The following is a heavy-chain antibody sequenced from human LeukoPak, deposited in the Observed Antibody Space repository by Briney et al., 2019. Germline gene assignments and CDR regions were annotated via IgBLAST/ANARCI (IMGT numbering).Heavy chain of an antibody. D-gene: IGHD3-10*01. CDR1: GFTFSSYA. Sequence: GGSLRLSCAASGFTFSSYAMSWVRQAAGKGLEWVSAISGSGGSTYYADSVRGRFTISRDNSKNTLYLQMHSLRPEDTAVYYCAKEVWFVNSYYFDYWGLGTLVTVSS. J-gene: IGHJ4*02. CDR3: AKEVWFVNSYYFDY. CDR2: ISGSGGST. V-gene: IGHV3-23*01.